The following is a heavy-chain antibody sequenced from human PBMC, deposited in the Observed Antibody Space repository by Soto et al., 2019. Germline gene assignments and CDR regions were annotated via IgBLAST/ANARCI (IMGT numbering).Heavy chain of an antibody. CDR2: ITPIFGKA. J-gene: IGHJ4*02. CDR1: GGTFSNYA. Sequence: QVQLVQSGAEVKKPGSSVKVSCKASGGTFSNYAISWVRQAPGQGLEWMGGITPIFGKANYAQKFQGRVTITADESTSTAYMELSSLRSEDTSVYYWARGWGYDILTGYSYWGQGTLVTVSS. D-gene: IGHD3-9*01. V-gene: IGHV1-69*01. CDR3: ARGWGYDILTGYSY.